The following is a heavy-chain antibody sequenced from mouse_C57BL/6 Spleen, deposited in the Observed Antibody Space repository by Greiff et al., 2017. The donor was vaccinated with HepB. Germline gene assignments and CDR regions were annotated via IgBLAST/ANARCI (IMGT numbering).Heavy chain of an antibody. D-gene: IGHD2-5*01. CDR2: IYPGSGNT. V-gene: IGHV1-76*01. CDR3: ARDSNLFDY. J-gene: IGHJ2*01. Sequence: QVQLKESGAELVRPGASVKLSCKASGYTFTDYYINWVKQRPGQGLEWIARIYPGSGNTYYNEKFKGKATLTAEKSSSTAYMQLSSLTSEDSAVYFCARDSNLFDYWGQGTTLTVSS. CDR1: GYTFTDYY.